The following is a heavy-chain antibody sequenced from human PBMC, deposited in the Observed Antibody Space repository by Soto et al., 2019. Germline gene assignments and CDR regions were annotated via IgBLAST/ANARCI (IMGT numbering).Heavy chain of an antibody. Sequence: QVQLVQSGAEVRKPGSSVRVSCKAAGGTFDTYAVSWVRQAPGQGLEWMGGIIPMFGTPYYAQRFQGRVTITADESTGTAYMALRSLRSEDTAVYFCARDRDFGNYFDSAYWGQGTLVTVSS. CDR3: ARDRDFGNYFDSAY. J-gene: IGHJ4*02. CDR1: GGTFDTYA. D-gene: IGHD1-26*01. CDR2: IIPMFGTP. V-gene: IGHV1-69*01.